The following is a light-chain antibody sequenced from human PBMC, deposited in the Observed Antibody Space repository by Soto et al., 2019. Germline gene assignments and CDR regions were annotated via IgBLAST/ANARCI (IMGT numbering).Light chain of an antibody. CDR1: QSLGHSNGYNY. J-gene: IGKJ5*01. CDR3: MQALQTPT. V-gene: IGKV2-28*01. Sequence: DIVMTQSPLSLPVTPGEPPSISFRSSQSLGHSNGYNYLDWYLQKPGQSPQLLIYLGSNRASGVPDRFSGSGSGTDFTLKISRVEAEDVGVYYCMQALQTPTFGQGTRLEIK. CDR2: LGS.